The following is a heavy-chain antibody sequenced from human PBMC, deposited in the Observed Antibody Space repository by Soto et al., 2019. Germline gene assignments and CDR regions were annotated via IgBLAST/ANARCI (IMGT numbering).Heavy chain of an antibody. V-gene: IGHV3-53*01. CDR3: ASRRGFSYGTPDY. J-gene: IGHJ4*02. CDR1: GFTVSGNY. CDR2: IYNSGNT. Sequence: GGSLRLSCAASGFTVSGNYMTWVRQAPGKGLEPVSIIYNSGNTHYADSVKGRFTISRDTSKTTLFLQMHSLRAEDTAVYYCASRRGFSYGTPDYWGQGTLVTVSS. D-gene: IGHD5-18*01.